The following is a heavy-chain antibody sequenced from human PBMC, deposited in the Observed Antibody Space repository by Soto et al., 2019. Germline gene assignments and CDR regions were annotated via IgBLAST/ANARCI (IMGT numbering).Heavy chain of an antibody. Sequence: ASVKVSCKASGYTFTSYAMHWVRQAPGQRLEWMGWINAGNGNTKYSQKFQGRVTITRDTSASTAYMELSSRRSEDTAVYYCAIAVAGTDWFDPWGQGTLVTVSS. CDR1: GYTFTSYA. J-gene: IGHJ5*02. CDR3: AIAVAGTDWFDP. CDR2: INAGNGNT. D-gene: IGHD6-19*01. V-gene: IGHV1-3*01.